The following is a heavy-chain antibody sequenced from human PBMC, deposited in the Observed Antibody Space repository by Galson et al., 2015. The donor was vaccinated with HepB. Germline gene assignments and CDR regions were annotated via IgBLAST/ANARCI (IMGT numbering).Heavy chain of an antibody. CDR1: GYSFTSYW. D-gene: IGHD3-22*01. CDR3: ARHHYYDSSGYYSTRFYFDY. CDR2: IYPGDSDT. J-gene: IGHJ4*02. V-gene: IGHV5-51*01. Sequence: QSGAEVKKPGESLKISCKGSGYSFTSYWIGWVRQMPGKGLEWVGIIYPGDSDTRYSPSFQGQVTISADKSISTAYLQWSSLKASDTAMYYCARHHYYDSSGYYSTRFYFDYWGQGTLVTVSS.